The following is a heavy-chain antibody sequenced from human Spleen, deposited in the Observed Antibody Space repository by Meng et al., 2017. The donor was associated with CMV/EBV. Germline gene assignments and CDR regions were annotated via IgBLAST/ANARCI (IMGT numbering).Heavy chain of an antibody. CDR1: GFSLSSYE. CDR3: ARDRPLDDSWSGYYRY. V-gene: IGHV3-48*03. CDR2: INSRATIT. Sequence: GESLKISCEASGFSLSSYEMNWVRQAPGKGLEWISYINSRATITYYADPVEGRFTIFKDIAKKSLYLEMNRLTVDDTAVYYCARDRPLDDSWSGYYRYWGQGILVTVSS. J-gene: IGHJ4*02. D-gene: IGHD3-3*01.